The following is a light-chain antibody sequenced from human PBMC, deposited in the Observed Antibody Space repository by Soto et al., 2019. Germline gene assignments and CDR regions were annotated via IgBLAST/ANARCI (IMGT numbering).Light chain of an antibody. Sequence: EKAIKQSPATLSVSPGERDTLSCRASQSVSKNLAWYQKKPGQAPRLLIYGASTRATGIPARFSGSGSGTEFTLTISSRQSEDFAVYYCQQYNNWWTFGQGTKVEIK. CDR2: GAS. CDR1: QSVSKN. V-gene: IGKV3-15*01. J-gene: IGKJ1*01. CDR3: QQYNNWWT.